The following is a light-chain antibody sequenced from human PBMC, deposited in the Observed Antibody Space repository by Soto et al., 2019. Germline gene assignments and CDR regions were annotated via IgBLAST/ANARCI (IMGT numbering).Light chain of an antibody. CDR3: QQSYNTPS. CDR1: QSISSW. CDR2: DAS. J-gene: IGKJ5*01. Sequence: DIQMTQSPSTLSASVGDRVTITCRASQSISSWLAWYQQKPGKAPKLLIYDASSLESGVPSRFSGSGSGTEFTLTISSLQPEDAATYYCQQSYNTPSFGQGTRLEIK. V-gene: IGKV1-5*01.